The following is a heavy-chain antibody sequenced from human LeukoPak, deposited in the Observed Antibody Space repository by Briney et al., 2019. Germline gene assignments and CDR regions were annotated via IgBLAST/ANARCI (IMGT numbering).Heavy chain of an antibody. D-gene: IGHD6-13*01. CDR1: GFTFVDYT. V-gene: IGHV3-43*01. CDR2: ITWDGGTT. J-gene: IGHJ4*02. CDR3: AKDKDGRWYHYFDS. Sequence: GGSLRLSCAASGFTFVDYTMHWPRQVPGRGLEWVSLITWDGGTTYYADSVQGRFTISRDNSKNSLYLEMHSLRTEDTAFYYCAKDKDGRWYHYFDSWGQGTLVTVSS.